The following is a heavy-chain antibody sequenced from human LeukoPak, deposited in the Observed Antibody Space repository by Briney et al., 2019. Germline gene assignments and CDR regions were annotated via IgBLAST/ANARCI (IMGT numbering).Heavy chain of an antibody. D-gene: IGHD1-26*01. Sequence: ASVKVSCKASGYTCTGYYMHWVRQPPGQGLEWMGWINPNSGGTNYAQKFQGRVTMTRDTSISTAYMELSRLRSDDTAVYYCARASTYSGSYYASFDYWGQGTLVTVSS. CDR1: GYTCTGYY. CDR3: ARASTYSGSYYASFDY. J-gene: IGHJ4*02. V-gene: IGHV1-2*02. CDR2: INPNSGGT.